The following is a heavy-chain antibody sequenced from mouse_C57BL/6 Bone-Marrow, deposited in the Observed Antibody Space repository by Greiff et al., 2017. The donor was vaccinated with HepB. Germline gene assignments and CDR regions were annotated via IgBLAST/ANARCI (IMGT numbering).Heavy chain of an antibody. D-gene: IGHD1-1*01. J-gene: IGHJ4*01. CDR3: ARDGGYYYGSSYAMDY. CDR2: IDPNSGGT. CDR1: GYTFTSYW. Sequence: VQLQQPGAELVKPGASVKLSCKASGYTFTSYWMHWVKQRPGRGLEWIGRIDPNSGGTKYNEKFKSKATLTVDKPSSTAYMQISSLTSEDSAVYYCARDGGYYYGSSYAMDYWGQGTSVTVSS. V-gene: IGHV1-72*01.